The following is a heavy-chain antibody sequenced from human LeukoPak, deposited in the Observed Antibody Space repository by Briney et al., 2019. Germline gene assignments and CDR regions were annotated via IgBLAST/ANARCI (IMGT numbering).Heavy chain of an antibody. CDR3: ARDRKYSSSWYYYYMDV. CDR2: INTDGTTT. D-gene: IGHD6-6*01. CDR1: GFTFSNYW. J-gene: IGHJ6*03. V-gene: IGHV3-74*01. Sequence: GGSLRLSCAASGFTFSNYWMHWVRQAPGEGLVWVSRINTDGTTTNYADSVKGRFTISRDNAKNSLYLQMNSLRAEDTAVYYCARDRKYSSSWYYYYMDVWGKGTTVTVSS.